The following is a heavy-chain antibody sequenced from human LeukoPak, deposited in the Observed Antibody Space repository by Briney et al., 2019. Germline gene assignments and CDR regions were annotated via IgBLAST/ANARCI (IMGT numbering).Heavy chain of an antibody. CDR3: ASLEYSRSRDY. J-gene: IGHJ4*02. V-gene: IGHV4-34*01. CDR1: GGSISSYY. CDR2: INHSGST. Sequence: SETLSLTCTVSGGSISSYYWSWIRQPPGKGLEWIGEINHSGSTNYNPSLKSRVTISVDTSKNQFSLKLSSVTAADTAVYYCASLEYSRSRDYWGQGTLVTVSS. D-gene: IGHD6-6*01.